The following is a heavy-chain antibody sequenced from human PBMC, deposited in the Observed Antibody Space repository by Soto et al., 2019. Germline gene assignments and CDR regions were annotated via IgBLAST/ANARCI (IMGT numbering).Heavy chain of an antibody. D-gene: IGHD6-25*01. CDR1: SDSIAGENW. J-gene: IGHJ4*02. CDR3: ARVFSSGSGWMYYFDF. Sequence: QVQLQESGPGLVKPSETLSLTCTVSSDSIAGENWWSWVRQPPGMGLEWIGEIFHTGGTNYNPSLKSRVTMEVDKSKNQFSLKLISATAAYTAVYYCARVFSSGSGWMYYFDFWGQGTLVSVSS. CDR2: IFHTGGT. V-gene: IGHV4-4*02.